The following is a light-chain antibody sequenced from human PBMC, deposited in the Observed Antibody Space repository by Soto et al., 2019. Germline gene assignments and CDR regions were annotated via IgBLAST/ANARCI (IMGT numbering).Light chain of an antibody. CDR3: QDRIT. CDR2: GAF. Sequence: IVLTQSPATLSFSAGEIATLSFRASPSVTNYLAWYQQKPGQAPRLLIYGAFNRATGIPARFSGSGSGTDFTLTISRLEPEDFAVYYCQDRITFGQGTRLEIK. J-gene: IGKJ5*01. V-gene: IGKV3-11*01. CDR1: PSVTNY.